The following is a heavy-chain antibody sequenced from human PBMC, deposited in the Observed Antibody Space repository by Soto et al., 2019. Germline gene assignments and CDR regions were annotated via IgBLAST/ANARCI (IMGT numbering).Heavy chain of an antibody. J-gene: IGHJ4*02. CDR2: IYYSGST. CDR3: AKTANYYYGSGRNYYFDY. CDR1: GGSISSSSYY. Sequence: SETLSLTCTVSGGSISSSSYYWGWIRQPPGKGLEWIGSIYYSGSTYYNPSLKSRVTISVDTSKNQFSLKLSSVTAADTAVYYCAKTANYYYGSGRNYYFDYWGQGTFVTFSS. D-gene: IGHD3-10*01. V-gene: IGHV4-39*01.